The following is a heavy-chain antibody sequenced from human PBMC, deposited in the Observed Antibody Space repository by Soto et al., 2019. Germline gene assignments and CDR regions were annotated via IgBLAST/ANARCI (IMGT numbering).Heavy chain of an antibody. D-gene: IGHD6-19*01. CDR3: ARLVGVAVAGRAKYYFDY. Sequence: QLQLQESGPGLVKPSETLSLTCTVSGGSISSSSYYWGWIRQPPGKGLEWIGSIYYSGSTYYNPSLKSRVTISVDTSKNQFSLKLSSVTAADTAVYYCARLVGVAVAGRAKYYFDYWGQGTLVTVSS. CDR2: IYYSGST. J-gene: IGHJ4*02. V-gene: IGHV4-39*01. CDR1: GGSISSSSYY.